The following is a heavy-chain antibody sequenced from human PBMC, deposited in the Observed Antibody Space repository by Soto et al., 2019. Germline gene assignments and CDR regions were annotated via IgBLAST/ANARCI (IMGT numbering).Heavy chain of an antibody. CDR2: INGNSGGT. Sequence: ASLKRYCKAAGYGLSVDYMHWGRQDPRQGLEWMGWINGNSGGTNYAQKLQGRVTMTMDTSISTAYMELGRLRFDDTAVYYCARGYCTSNSCHDYFDFWGQGTLVTVSS. CDR1: GYGLSVDY. CDR3: ARGYCTSNSCHDYFDF. D-gene: IGHD2-2*01. V-gene: IGHV1-2*02. J-gene: IGHJ4*02.